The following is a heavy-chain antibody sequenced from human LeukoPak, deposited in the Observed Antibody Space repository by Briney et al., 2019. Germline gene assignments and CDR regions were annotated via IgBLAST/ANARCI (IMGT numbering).Heavy chain of an antibody. Sequence: GGSLRLSCAASGFTFSSYAMSWVRQAPGKGLEWVSAICGSGGSTYYADSVKGRFTISRDNSKNTLYLQMNSLRAEDTAVYYCAKIRSSWYEGDYWGQGTLVTVSS. D-gene: IGHD6-13*01. CDR2: ICGSGGST. CDR1: GFTFSSYA. V-gene: IGHV3-23*01. CDR3: AKIRSSWYEGDY. J-gene: IGHJ4*02.